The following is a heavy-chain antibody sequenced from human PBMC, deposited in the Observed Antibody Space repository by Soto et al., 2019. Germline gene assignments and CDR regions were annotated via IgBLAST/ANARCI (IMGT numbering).Heavy chain of an antibody. CDR2: IYTSGST. V-gene: IGHV4-4*07. CDR1: GGSISSYY. D-gene: IGHD6-13*01. CDR3: ASSPAYSSSWYPQFDP. Sequence: ETLSLTCTVSGGSISSYYWSWIRQPAGKGLEWIGRIYTSGSTNYNPSLRSRVTMSVDTSKNQFSLKLSSVTAADTAVYYCASSPAYSSSWYPQFDPWGQGTLVTVSS. J-gene: IGHJ5*02.